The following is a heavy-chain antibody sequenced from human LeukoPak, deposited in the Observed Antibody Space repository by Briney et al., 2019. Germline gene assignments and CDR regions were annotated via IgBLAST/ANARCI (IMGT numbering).Heavy chain of an antibody. Sequence: ASVKVSCKASGYTFTSYGISWVRQAPGQGLEWMGIINPSGGSTSYAQKFQGRVTMTRDMSTSTVYMELSSLRSEDTAVYYCAREEAGNSVYFQHWGQGTLVTVSS. V-gene: IGHV1-46*01. CDR3: AREEAGNSVYFQH. CDR2: INPSGGST. CDR1: GYTFTSYG. D-gene: IGHD4-23*01. J-gene: IGHJ1*01.